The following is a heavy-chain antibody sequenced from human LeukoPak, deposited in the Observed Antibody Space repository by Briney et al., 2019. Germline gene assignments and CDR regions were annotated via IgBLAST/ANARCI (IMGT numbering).Heavy chain of an antibody. V-gene: IGHV4-31*03. J-gene: IGHJ4*02. CDR3: ARVWVSDIVVVPAAMPLPYFDY. CDR2: IYYSGSI. D-gene: IGHD2-2*01. CDR1: GGSISSGGYY. Sequence: PSETLSLTCTVSGGSISSGGYYWSWLRQHPGKGLEWIGYIYYSGSIYYNPSLKSRVTISVDTSKNQFSLKLSSVTAADTAVYYCARVWVSDIVVVPAAMPLPYFDYWGQGTLVTVSS.